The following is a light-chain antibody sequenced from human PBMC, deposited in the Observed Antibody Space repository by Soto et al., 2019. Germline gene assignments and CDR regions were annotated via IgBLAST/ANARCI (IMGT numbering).Light chain of an antibody. CDR2: GES. CDR1: QSVSSK. V-gene: IGKV3-15*01. Sequence: EIVLKQSPATLSLSQGERPTLYCRASQSVSSKLAWYQQKPGPPPRLLIYGESTRAPGIPDRFSGSGSGTEFPLTISSLQSEDFAVYYCQQYNNWPWTFGQGTKVDIK. CDR3: QQYNNWPWT. J-gene: IGKJ1*01.